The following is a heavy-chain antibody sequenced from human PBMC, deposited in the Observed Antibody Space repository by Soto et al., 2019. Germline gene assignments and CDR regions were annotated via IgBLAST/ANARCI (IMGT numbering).Heavy chain of an antibody. Sequence: ASVKIACKASGYTFTIYAIHVVRQAPGQRLEWMGWINAGNGNTKYSQKFQGRVTITRDTSASTAYMELSSLRSEDTAVYYCARVVDLGTPYNWFDPWGQGTLVTVSS. CDR2: INAGNGNT. CDR1: GYTFTIYA. CDR3: ARVVDLGTPYNWFDP. J-gene: IGHJ5*02. V-gene: IGHV1-3*01. D-gene: IGHD5-12*01.